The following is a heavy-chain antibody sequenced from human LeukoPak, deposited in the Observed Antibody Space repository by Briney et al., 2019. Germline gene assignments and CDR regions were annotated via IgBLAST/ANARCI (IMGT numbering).Heavy chain of an antibody. Sequence: PSETLSLTCAVYGLSGSYLYWTWIGQAPGKGLEWLGEINHGGSTHYNPSLKSRATISVDTSKNQFSLKLRSVTAADAAVYFCARGHYDSSGYYFRGVDYWGQGTPVTVSS. CDR1: GLSGSYLY. V-gene: IGHV4-34*01. CDR3: ARGHYDSSGYYFRGVDY. J-gene: IGHJ4*02. D-gene: IGHD3-22*01. CDR2: INHGGST.